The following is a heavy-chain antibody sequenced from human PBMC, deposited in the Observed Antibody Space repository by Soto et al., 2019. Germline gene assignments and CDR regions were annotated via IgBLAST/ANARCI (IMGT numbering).Heavy chain of an antibody. CDR3: TTYVVVPAAQYSADY. J-gene: IGHJ4*02. CDR1: GYTLTELS. Sequence: QVQLVQSGAEVKKPGASVKVSCKVSGYTLTELSMHWVRQAPGKGLEWMGGFDPEDGETIYAQKFKGRVTRTEDTSTDTAYMELSSLRSEDTAGYCCTTYVVVPAAQYSADYRGQGTLVTVSS. CDR2: FDPEDGET. D-gene: IGHD2-2*01. V-gene: IGHV1-24*01.